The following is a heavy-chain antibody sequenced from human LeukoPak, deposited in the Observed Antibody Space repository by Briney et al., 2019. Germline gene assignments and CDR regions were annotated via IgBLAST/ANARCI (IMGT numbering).Heavy chain of an antibody. CDR1: RASISCYY. CDR3: ASLRYGDYGMDV. CDR2: IYYSGST. V-gene: IGHV4-59*01. Sequence: SETLSLTCTVSRASISCYYWSWIRQPQGKGLEWIGYIYYSGSTNYNPSLKSRVTISVDTSKNQFSLKLSSVTAADTAVYYCASLRYGDYGMDVWGQGTMVTVSS. D-gene: IGHD4-17*01. J-gene: IGHJ6*02.